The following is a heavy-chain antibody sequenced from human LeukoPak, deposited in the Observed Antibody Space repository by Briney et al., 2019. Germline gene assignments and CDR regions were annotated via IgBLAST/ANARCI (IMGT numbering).Heavy chain of an antibody. J-gene: IGHJ4*02. Sequence: GGSLRLSCAASGFTFSNAWMSWVRQAPGKGLEWVANIKPDGRETYYVDSVKGRFTISRDNAKNSMYLQMNSLRAEDTAVYYCARDYNLGQGTLVTVSS. CDR3: ARDYN. CDR1: GFTFSNAW. CDR2: IKPDGRET. V-gene: IGHV3-7*01.